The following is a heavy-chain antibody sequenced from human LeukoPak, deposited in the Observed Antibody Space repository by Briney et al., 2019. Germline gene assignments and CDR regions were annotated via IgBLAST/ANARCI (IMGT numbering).Heavy chain of an antibody. V-gene: IGHV1-69*13. D-gene: IGHD2/OR15-2a*01. CDR1: GGTFGSYA. CDR2: IIPIFGTA. Sequence: GASVKVSCKASGGTFGSYAISWVRQAPGQGLEWMGGIIPIFGTANYAQKFQGRVTITADESTSTAYMELSSLRSADTAVYYCARGSMDDAFDTWGQGTMVTVSS. CDR3: ARGSMDDAFDT. J-gene: IGHJ3*02.